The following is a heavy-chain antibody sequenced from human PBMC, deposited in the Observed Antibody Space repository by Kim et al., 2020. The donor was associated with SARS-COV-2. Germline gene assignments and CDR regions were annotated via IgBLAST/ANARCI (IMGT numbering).Heavy chain of an antibody. Sequence: YSPSFQGQVTISADKSISTAYLQWSSLKASDTAMYYCARRGGYANYFDYWGQGTLVTVSS. V-gene: IGHV5-51*01. D-gene: IGHD5-12*01. J-gene: IGHJ4*02. CDR3: ARRGGYANYFDY.